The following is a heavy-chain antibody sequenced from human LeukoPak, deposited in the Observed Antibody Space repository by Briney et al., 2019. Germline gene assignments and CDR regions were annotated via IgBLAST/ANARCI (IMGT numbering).Heavy chain of an antibody. J-gene: IGHJ4*02. V-gene: IGHV5-51*01. D-gene: IGHD6-13*01. Sequence: GESLKISCKASGYSFTTYWIGWVRQMPGKGLEWMGIIYPGDSDTRYSPSFQGQVIISADKSLSTAYLQWSSLKASDTAMYYCARQSEGIAAAGTTPFDYWGQGTLVTVSS. CDR1: GYSFTTYW. CDR2: IYPGDSDT. CDR3: ARQSEGIAAAGTTPFDY.